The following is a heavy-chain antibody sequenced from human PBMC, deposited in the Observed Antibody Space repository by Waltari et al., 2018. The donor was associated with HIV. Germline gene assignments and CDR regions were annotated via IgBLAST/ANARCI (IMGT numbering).Heavy chain of an antibody. D-gene: IGHD2-15*01. CDR1: GFSLSTSGVG. V-gene: IGHV2-5*02. J-gene: IGHJ4*02. Sequence: QITLKESGPTLVKPTQTLTLTCTFSGFSLSTSGVGVGWIRQPPGKALEWLALIYWDDDKRYSPSLKSRLTITKDTSKNQVVLTMTNMDPVDTATYYCAHSSREHNGYCSGGSCYHFDYWGQGTLVTVSS. CDR3: AHSSREHNGYCSGGSCYHFDY. CDR2: IYWDDDK.